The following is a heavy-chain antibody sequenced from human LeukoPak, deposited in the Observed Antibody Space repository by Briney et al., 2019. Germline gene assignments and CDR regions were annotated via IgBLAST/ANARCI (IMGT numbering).Heavy chain of an antibody. CDR1: GYTFTSYG. V-gene: IGHV1-46*01. CDR2: INPTGGST. Sequence: ASVKVSCKPSGYTFTSYGITWVRQAPGQGLEWMGIINPTGGSTTYAQKFQGRVTMTRDTSTSTVYMELSSLRSDDTAVYYCARTAARRFDYWGQGTLVTVSS. CDR3: ARTAARRFDY. D-gene: IGHD6-6*01. J-gene: IGHJ4*02.